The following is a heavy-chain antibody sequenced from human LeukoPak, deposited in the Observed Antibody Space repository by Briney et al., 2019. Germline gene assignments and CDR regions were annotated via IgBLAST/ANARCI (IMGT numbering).Heavy chain of an antibody. CDR1: GYTFTSYY. D-gene: IGHD6-19*01. J-gene: IGHJ5*02. Sequence: ASVKVSCKASGYTFTSYYMHWVRQAPGQGLEWMGIINPSGGSTSYAQKFQGRVTMTRDTSTSKVYMELSSLRSEDTAVYYCARDSSGWNWFDPWGQGTLVTVSS. CDR2: INPSGGST. V-gene: IGHV1-46*01. CDR3: ARDSSGWNWFDP.